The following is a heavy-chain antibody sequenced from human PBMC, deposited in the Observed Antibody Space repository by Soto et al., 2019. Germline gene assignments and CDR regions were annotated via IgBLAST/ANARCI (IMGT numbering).Heavy chain of an antibody. J-gene: IGHJ4*01. D-gene: IGHD3-9*01. CDR2: INHSGST. V-gene: IGHV4-34*03. CDR3: AEGQCRKFCL. CDR1: GGSFNGYY. Sequence: QVQLQQWGAGLLKASETLSLTCAVYGGSFNGYYWNWIRQPPGKGLEWIGEINHSGSTNYNPSLKGSINLSVEHSKNQVSPKLSFVNAAETGFYLLAEGQCRKFCLWGPGTLVTVSS.